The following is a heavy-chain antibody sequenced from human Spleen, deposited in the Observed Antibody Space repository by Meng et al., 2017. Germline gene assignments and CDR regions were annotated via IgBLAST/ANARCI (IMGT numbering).Heavy chain of an antibody. Sequence: ASVKVSCKASGYTFTGYYIHWVRQAPGQGLEWMGWINRNSGDTNYAQKFQGRVTMTRDTSISTAYMELSRLRSDDTAVYYCARGHYDILTGSYRDYWGQGTLVTVSS. CDR3: ARGHYDILTGSYRDY. V-gene: IGHV1-2*02. D-gene: IGHD3-9*01. J-gene: IGHJ4*02. CDR2: INRNSGDT. CDR1: GYTFTGYY.